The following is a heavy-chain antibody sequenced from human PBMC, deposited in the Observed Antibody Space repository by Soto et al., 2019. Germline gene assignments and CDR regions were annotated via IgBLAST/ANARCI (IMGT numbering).Heavy chain of an antibody. Sequence: EVQLLESGGGLVQPGGSLRLSCAASGFTFSNYAMTWVRQAPGKGLEGVSTISGSGDNTYYADSVRGRFTISRDNSKNTLYLQMKSLRADDTAVYYCAKRPLAARHTDYWGQGTLVTVSS. CDR2: ISGSGDNT. J-gene: IGHJ4*02. CDR3: AKRPLAARHTDY. D-gene: IGHD6-6*01. V-gene: IGHV3-23*01. CDR1: GFTFSNYA.